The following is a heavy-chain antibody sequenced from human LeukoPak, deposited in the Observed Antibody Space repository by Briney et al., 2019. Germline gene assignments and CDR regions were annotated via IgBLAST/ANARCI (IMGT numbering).Heavy chain of an antibody. CDR2: INVDGTAE. D-gene: IGHD6-19*01. V-gene: IGHV3-7*03. J-gene: IGHJ1*01. CDR1: GFSFSTIY. Sequence: PGGSLRLSCAASGFSFSTIYMSWVRQTPGQGLEWVANINVDGTAEYYVDSVKGRFTISRDNSKNTLYLQMSSLRAEDTAVYYCAGDQWLALQHWGQGTLVTVSS. CDR3: AGDQWLALQH.